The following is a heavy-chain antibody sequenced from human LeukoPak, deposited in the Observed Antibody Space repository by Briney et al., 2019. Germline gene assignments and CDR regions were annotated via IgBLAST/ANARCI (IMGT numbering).Heavy chain of an antibody. J-gene: IGHJ4*02. Sequence: PSETLSLTCTVSDGSMSRSNYFWGWIRQPPGKGLEWIGRAHHSGSTYYNPSLNSRVSISLDTSKSHFSLTLYSVTAADTAVYYCVRPRVYYSDSWGQGSLVTVSS. CDR2: AHHSGST. CDR1: DGSMSRSNYF. V-gene: IGHV4-39*02. CDR3: VRPRVYYSDS.